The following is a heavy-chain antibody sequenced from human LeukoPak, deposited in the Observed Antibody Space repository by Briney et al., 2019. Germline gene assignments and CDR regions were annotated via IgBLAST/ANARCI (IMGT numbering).Heavy chain of an antibody. CDR3: AKVLWGPYYFDY. CDR2: ISVSGGST. Sequence: TGGSLRLSCAASGFTFSSYAMSWVRQAPGQGLEWVSVISVSGGSTYYADSVKGRLTISRDNSKNTLDLQMNSLRAEDTAVYYCAKVLWGPYYFDYWGQGTLVTVSS. V-gene: IGHV3-23*01. D-gene: IGHD7-27*01. CDR1: GFTFSSYA. J-gene: IGHJ4*02.